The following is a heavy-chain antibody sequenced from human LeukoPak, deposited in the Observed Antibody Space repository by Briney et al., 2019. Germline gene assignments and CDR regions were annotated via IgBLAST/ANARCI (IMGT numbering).Heavy chain of an antibody. J-gene: IGHJ4*02. CDR3: ARTYYYDSSGYYTLEYYFDY. CDR1: GGSFRGYY. Sequence: SETLSLTCAVYGGSFRGYYWSWLRQPPGKGLEWIGEINHSGSTNYNPSLKSRVTISVDTSKNQFSLKLSSVTAADTAVYYCARTYYYDSSGYYTLEYYFDYWGQGTLVTVSS. D-gene: IGHD3-22*01. CDR2: INHSGST. V-gene: IGHV4-34*01.